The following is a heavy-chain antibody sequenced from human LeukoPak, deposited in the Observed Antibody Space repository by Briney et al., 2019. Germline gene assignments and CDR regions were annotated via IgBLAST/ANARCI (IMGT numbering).Heavy chain of an antibody. J-gene: IGHJ4*02. CDR2: ISGSGGTT. V-gene: IGHV3-23*01. CDR1: GFTFSSYG. D-gene: IGHD3-22*01. CDR3: AKTNGYYSD. Sequence: GGSLRLSCAASGFTFSSYGMTWVLQAPGKGLEWVSGISGSGGTTYYADSVKGRFTISRDNYKTSLSLQVSSLRAEDTAVYYCAKTNGYYSDWGQGTLVTVSS.